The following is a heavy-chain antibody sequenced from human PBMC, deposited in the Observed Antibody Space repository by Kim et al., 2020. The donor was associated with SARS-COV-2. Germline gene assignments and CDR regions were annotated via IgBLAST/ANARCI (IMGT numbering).Heavy chain of an antibody. CDR3: ARVAVVPTAPWDPLDY. CDR2: ISSSGSTI. D-gene: IGHD6-19*01. Sequence: GGSLRLSCAASGFTFSSYEMNWVRQAPGKGLEWVSYISSSGSTIYYADSVKGRFTISRDNAKNSLYLQMNSLRAEDTAVYYCARVAVVPTAPWDPLDYWGQGTLVTVSS. CDR1: GFTFSSYE. V-gene: IGHV3-48*03. J-gene: IGHJ4*02.